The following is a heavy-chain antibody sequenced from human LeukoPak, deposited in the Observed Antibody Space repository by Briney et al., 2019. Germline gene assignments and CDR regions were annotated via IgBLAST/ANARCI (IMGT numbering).Heavy chain of an antibody. CDR3: ARHKLAYCGGDCYPYAFDI. CDR1: GGSISSGGYS. J-gene: IGHJ3*02. CDR2: IYHSGRT. Sequence: SETLSLTCTVSGGSISSGGYSWSWIRQPPGKGLEWIGYIYHSGRTYSNPSLKSRVTISVDRSKNQFSLKLSSVTAADTAVYYCARHKLAYCGGDCYPYAFDIWGQGTMVTVSS. D-gene: IGHD2-21*02. V-gene: IGHV4-30-2*01.